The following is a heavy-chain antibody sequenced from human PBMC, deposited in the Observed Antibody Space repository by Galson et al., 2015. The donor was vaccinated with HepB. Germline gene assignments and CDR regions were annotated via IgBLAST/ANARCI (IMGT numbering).Heavy chain of an antibody. D-gene: IGHD3-16*02. Sequence: SETLSLTCTVSGGSISSSSYYWGWIRQPPGKGLEWIGSIYYSGSTYYNPSLKSRVTISVDTSENQFSLKLSSVTAADTAVYYCARTSPGFGGVIVIPSYFDYWGQGTLVTVSS. J-gene: IGHJ4*02. V-gene: IGHV4-39*07. CDR2: IYYSGST. CDR3: ARTSPGFGGVIVIPSYFDY. CDR1: GGSISSSSYY.